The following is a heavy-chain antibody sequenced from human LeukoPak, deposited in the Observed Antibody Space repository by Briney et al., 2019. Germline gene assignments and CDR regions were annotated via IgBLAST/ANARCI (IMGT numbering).Heavy chain of an antibody. CDR1: GFTFSDHA. Sequence: GGSLRLSCAASGFTFSDHALTWVRQAPGKGLEWVSSISSTSSYIYYGDSVRGRFTISRDNAKNSLYLQMNSLRVEDTAVYYCTSVRGFSAYNPGYWGQGTLVTVSS. J-gene: IGHJ4*02. V-gene: IGHV3-21*01. D-gene: IGHD5-12*01. CDR2: ISSTSSYI. CDR3: TSVRGFSAYNPGY.